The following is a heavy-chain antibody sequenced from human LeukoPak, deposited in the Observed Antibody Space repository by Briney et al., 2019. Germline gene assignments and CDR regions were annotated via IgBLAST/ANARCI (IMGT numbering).Heavy chain of an antibody. Sequence: ASVKVSCKVSGYTLTELSMHWVRQAPGKGLEWMGGFDPEDGETIYAQKFQGRVTMTEDTSTDTAYMALSSLRSEDTAVYYCATGGSTSLTYYYYYMDVWGKGTTVTVSS. CDR2: FDPEDGET. V-gene: IGHV1-24*01. CDR1: GYTLTELS. D-gene: IGHD2-2*01. J-gene: IGHJ6*03. CDR3: ATGGSTSLTYYYYYMDV.